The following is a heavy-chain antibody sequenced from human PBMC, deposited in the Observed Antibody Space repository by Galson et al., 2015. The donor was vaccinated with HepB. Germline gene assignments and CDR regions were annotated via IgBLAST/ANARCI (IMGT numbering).Heavy chain of an antibody. CDR1: GFTFSGSA. CDR2: IRSKANSYAT. J-gene: IGHJ6*03. V-gene: IGHV3-73*01. D-gene: IGHD6-6*01. Sequence: SLRLSCAASGFTFSGSAMHWVRQASGKGLEWVGRIRSKANSYATAYAASVKGRFTISRDDSKNTAYLQMNSLKTEDTAVYYCTRGGFESSSRYMDVWGKGTTVTVSS. CDR3: TRGGFESSSRYMDV.